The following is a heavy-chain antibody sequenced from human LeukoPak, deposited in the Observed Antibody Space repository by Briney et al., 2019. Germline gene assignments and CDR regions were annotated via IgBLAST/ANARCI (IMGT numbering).Heavy chain of an antibody. V-gene: IGHV3-30*04. D-gene: IGHD6-13*01. J-gene: IGHJ6*03. CDR2: VSYDGSNK. Sequence: GGSLRLTCAASGFTFSSYAMHWVRQAPGKGLEWVAVVSYDGSNKYYADSVKGRFTTSRDNSKNTLYLQMNSLRAEDTAVYYCARGVAAAPHYYYYYMDVWGKGTTVTVSS. CDR3: ARGVAAAPHYYYYYMDV. CDR1: GFTFSSYA.